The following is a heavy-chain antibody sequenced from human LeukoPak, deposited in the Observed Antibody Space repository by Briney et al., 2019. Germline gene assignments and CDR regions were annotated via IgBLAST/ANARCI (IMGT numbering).Heavy chain of an antibody. CDR1: GFTFTSSA. Sequence: SVKVSCKASGFTFTSSAMQWVRQARGQRLEWIGWIVVGSGNTNYAQKFQERVTITRDMSTSTAYMELSSLRSEDTAVYYCARGEYSGSFPYDYYYYYMDVWGKGTTVTVSS. D-gene: IGHD5-12*01. CDR2: IVVGSGNT. V-gene: IGHV1-58*02. J-gene: IGHJ6*03. CDR3: ARGEYSGSFPYDYYYYYMDV.